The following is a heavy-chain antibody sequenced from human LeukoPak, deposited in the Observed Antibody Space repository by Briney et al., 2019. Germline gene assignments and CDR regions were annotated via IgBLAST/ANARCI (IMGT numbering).Heavy chain of an antibody. CDR3: TRDQTPYY. CDR2: IASETYGGTA. V-gene: IGHV3-49*03. CDR1: GFTFSDYY. J-gene: IGHJ4*02. Sequence: PGGSLRLSCAASGFTFSDYYMSWIRQAPGKGLGWVGFIASETYGGTAEYAASVKGRFTISRDDSKSIAYLQMNSLKTEDTAVYYCTRDQTPYYWGQGTLVTVSS.